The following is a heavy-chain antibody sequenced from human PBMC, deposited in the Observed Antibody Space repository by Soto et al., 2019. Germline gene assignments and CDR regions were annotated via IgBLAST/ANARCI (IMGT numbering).Heavy chain of an antibody. CDR1: GGSISTNNW. Sequence: QVHLQESGPGLVNASGTLSLTCGVSGGSISTNNWWSWVRQTPGQGLEWIAEVYHSGGTNYNPSLKSRLTISVDQSNNQFSLRLTSVTAADSAVYYCARAKLCNSLSCPHSFDTWGQGTLVSVSS. V-gene: IGHV4-4*02. CDR3: ARAKLCNSLSCPHSFDT. D-gene: IGHD2-2*01. CDR2: VYHSGGT. J-gene: IGHJ4*02.